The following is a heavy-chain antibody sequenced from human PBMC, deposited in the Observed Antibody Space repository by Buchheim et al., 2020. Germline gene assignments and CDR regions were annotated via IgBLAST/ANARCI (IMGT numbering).Heavy chain of an antibody. Sequence: QVQLVQSGAEVKKPGASVKVSCKASGFTFTDYFIHWVRQAPGQGLEWMGRINPNSGDTDYAQQFQDRVTMTRDTSITAAYMELSRLTSDDTAVYYCARGDYGSGNYCDYWGQGNL. V-gene: IGHV1-2*06. J-gene: IGHJ4*02. CDR3: ARGDYGSGNYCDY. D-gene: IGHD3-10*01. CDR2: INPNSGDT. CDR1: GFTFTDYF.